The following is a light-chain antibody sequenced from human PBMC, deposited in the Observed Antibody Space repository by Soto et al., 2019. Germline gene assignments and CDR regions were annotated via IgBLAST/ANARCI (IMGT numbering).Light chain of an antibody. V-gene: IGLV2-14*03. J-gene: IGLJ1*01. CDR1: SSDVGGYNF. CDR3: NSYTSSSTSYV. Sequence: QSALTQPASVSGSPGQSITISCTGTSSDVGGYNFVSWYQQHSGKAPKLLIYDVSDRPSGVSNRFSGSKSGNTASLTISGLQAEDEADYYCNSYTSSSTSYVFGSGTKVTVL. CDR2: DVS.